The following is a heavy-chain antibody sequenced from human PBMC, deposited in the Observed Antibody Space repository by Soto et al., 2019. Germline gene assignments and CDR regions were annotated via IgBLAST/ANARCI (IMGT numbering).Heavy chain of an antibody. CDR2: INHSGST. CDR3: ARDGVGVATSYYYYGMDV. D-gene: IGHD5-12*01. V-gene: IGHV4-34*01. Sequence: SETLSLTCAVYGGSFSGYYWSWIRQPPGKGLEWIGEINHSGSTNYNPSLKSRVTISVDTSKNQFSLKLSSVTAADTAVYYCARDGVGVATSYYYYGMDVWGQGTTVTVSS. J-gene: IGHJ6*02. CDR1: GGSFSGYY.